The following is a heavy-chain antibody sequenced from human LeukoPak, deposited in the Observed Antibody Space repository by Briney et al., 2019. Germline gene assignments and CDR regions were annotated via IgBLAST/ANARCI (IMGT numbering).Heavy chain of an antibody. Sequence: GGSLRLSCAVSGFTFSSYVMSWVRQAPGKGLEWVSAISGSGGSTYYADSVKGRFTISRDNSKNTLYLQMNSLRAEDTAVYYCAKRGDSSGTFDYWGQGTLVTVSS. CDR1: GFTFSSYV. CDR2: ISGSGGST. J-gene: IGHJ4*02. D-gene: IGHD3-22*01. V-gene: IGHV3-23*01. CDR3: AKRGDSSGTFDY.